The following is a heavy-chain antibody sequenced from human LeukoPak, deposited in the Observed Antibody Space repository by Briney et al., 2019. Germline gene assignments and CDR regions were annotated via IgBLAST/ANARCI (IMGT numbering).Heavy chain of an antibody. CDR3: ARWGYDYGGNYLDS. CDR1: GFTFSSYN. D-gene: IGHD4-23*01. Sequence: GGSLRLSFAASGFTFSSYNMNLVRQAPGKGLGWVSYISSSSSTIYYADSVKGRFTISRDNAKNSLYLQMNSLRDEDTAVYYCARWGYDYGGNYLDSWGQGTLVTVSS. CDR2: ISSSSSTI. J-gene: IGHJ4*02. V-gene: IGHV3-48*02.